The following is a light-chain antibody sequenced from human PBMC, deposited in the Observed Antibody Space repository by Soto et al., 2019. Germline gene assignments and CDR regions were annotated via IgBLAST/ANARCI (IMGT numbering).Light chain of an antibody. CDR3: QQSYSTPLT. CDR2: AAS. J-gene: IGKJ4*01. V-gene: IGKV1-39*01. Sequence: QLTQSPPTLSASVGDRVTITCRASQSISSYLNWYQQKPGKAPKLLIYAASSLQSGVPSRFSGSGSGTDFTLTISSLQPEDFATYYCQQSYSTPLTFGGGTKVDI. CDR1: QSISSY.